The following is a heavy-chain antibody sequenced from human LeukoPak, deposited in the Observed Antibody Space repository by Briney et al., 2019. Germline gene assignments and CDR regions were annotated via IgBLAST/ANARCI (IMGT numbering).Heavy chain of an antibody. D-gene: IGHD2-15*01. CDR2: IIPIFGTA. CDR1: GGTFSSYA. V-gene: IGHV1-69*01. J-gene: IGHJ6*03. CDR3: ARAGYTAGTGCSGGSCYINGGYYYYYMDV. Sequence: SVKVSCKASGGTFSSYAISWVRQAPGQGLEWMGGIIPIFGTANYAQKFQGRVTITADESTSTAYMELSSLRSEDTAVYYCARAGYTAGTGCSGGSCYINGGYYYYYMDVWGKGTTVTISS.